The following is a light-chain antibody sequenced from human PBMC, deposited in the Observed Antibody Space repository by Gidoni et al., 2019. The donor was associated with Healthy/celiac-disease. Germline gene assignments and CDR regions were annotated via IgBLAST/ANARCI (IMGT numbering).Light chain of an antibody. J-gene: IGLJ2*01. CDR3: QSADSSGTQVV. CDR2: KDS. Sequence: SYELTQHPSVSVYPGQTARITCSEDALPKQYAYWYQQKPGQAPVLLIYKDSERPSGIPERFSGSSSGTTVTLTISGVQAEDEADYYCQSADSSGTQVVFGGGTKLTVL. V-gene: IGLV3-25*03. CDR1: ALPKQY.